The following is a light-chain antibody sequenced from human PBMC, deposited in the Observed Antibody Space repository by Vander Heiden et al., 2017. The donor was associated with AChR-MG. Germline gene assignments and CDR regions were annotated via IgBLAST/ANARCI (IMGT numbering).Light chain of an antibody. J-gene: IGLJ2*01. V-gene: IGLV1-36*01. Sequence: QSVLPQPPSVSEGPRQRVTISCSGSSSNNGNNAVNWYQQLPGKAPKLLIYYDDLLPSGVSDRFSGSKSGTSASLAISGLQSEDEADYYCAAWDDSLNGFVFGGGTKLTVL. CDR2: YDD. CDR1: SSNNGNNA. CDR3: AAWDDSLNGFV.